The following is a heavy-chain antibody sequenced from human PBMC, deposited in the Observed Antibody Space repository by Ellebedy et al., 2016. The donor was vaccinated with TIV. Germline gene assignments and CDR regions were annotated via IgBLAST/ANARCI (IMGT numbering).Heavy chain of an antibody. V-gene: IGHV3-21*01. CDR1: GFTFSNYN. CDR3: AKVFSDQGFDY. CDR2: ISSTSSYI. D-gene: IGHD3-3*02. J-gene: IGHJ4*02. Sequence: GESLKISCAASGFTFSNYNMNWVRQAPGKGLEWVASISSTSSYIDYADSVRGRFTISRDNAKDSLYLQMNSLRGEDTAVYYCAKVFSDQGFDYWGQGTLVAVSS.